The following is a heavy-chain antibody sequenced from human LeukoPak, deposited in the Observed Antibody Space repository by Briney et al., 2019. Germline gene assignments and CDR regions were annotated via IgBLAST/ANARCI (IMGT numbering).Heavy chain of an antibody. CDR1: GFTLSPFW. J-gene: IGHJ4*02. CDR2: IGPDGSVT. V-gene: IGHV3-74*01. CDR3: ARDMWRTFDY. D-gene: IGHD2-21*01. Sequence: GGSLRLSCAASGFTLSPFWMHWVRQSPGKGPVWVSHIGPDGSVTNYADSVKGRFTISRDNASNTLSLQISSLSVEDTAVYFCARDMWRTFDYWGQGALVTVSS.